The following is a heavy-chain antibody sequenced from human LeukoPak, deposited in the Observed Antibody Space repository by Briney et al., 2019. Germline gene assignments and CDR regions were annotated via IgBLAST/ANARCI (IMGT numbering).Heavy chain of an antibody. CDR2: VSGSGGST. V-gene: IGHV3-23*01. D-gene: IGHD3-10*01. CDR1: RFTFSSYA. CDR3: AKDRVVRGVPRHFDY. J-gene: IGHJ4*02. Sequence: GGSLRLSCAASRFTFSSYAMSGVRPAPGKGLEWVSAVSGSGGSTYYADSVKGRFTISRDNSKNTLYLQMNSLRAEDTAVYYCAKDRVVRGVPRHFDYWGQGTLVTVSS.